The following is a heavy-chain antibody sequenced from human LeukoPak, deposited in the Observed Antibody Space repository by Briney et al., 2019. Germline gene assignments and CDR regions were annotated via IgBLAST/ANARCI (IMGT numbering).Heavy chain of an antibody. J-gene: IGHJ4*02. CDR1: GDSVRTSNSY. D-gene: IGHD3-22*01. CDR3: ARHPHYYFDNSAR. Sequence: KPSETLSLTCTVSGDSVRTSNSYWGWIRQPPGKGLEWIGSMFCSGNTYYNPSLKSRVTISVDTSKNQLSLRLSSVTAADTAVYYCARHPHYYFDNSARWGQGTLVTVSS. V-gene: IGHV4-39*01. CDR2: MFCSGNT.